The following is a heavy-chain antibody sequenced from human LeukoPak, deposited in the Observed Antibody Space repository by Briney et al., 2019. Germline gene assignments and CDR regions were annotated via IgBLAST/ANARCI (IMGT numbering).Heavy chain of an antibody. CDR1: GFTFSSYA. CDR3: AKLPIAVDGTGVFDY. D-gene: IGHD6-19*01. CDR2: ISGSGGST. J-gene: IGHJ4*02. Sequence: GGSLRLSCAASGFTFSSYAMSWVRQAPGKGLEWVSAISGSGGSTYYADSVKGRFTISRDNSKNTLYLQMNSLRAEDTAVYYCAKLPIAVDGTGVFDYWGQGTLVTVSS. V-gene: IGHV3-23*01.